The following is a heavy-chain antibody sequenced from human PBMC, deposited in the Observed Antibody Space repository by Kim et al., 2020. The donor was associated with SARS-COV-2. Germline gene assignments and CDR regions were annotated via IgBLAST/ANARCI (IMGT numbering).Heavy chain of an antibody. CDR2: IGGTGFNT. Sequence: GGSLRLSCAASGFTFRNFAMSWVRQAPGKGLEWVSAIGGTGFNTYYAVSVQGRFTISRDNSKNLLFLQMNSLRDEDTALYYCASLDFWGQGTLVTVSS. CDR3: ASLDF. V-gene: IGHV3-23*01. CDR1: GFTFRNFA. J-gene: IGHJ4*02.